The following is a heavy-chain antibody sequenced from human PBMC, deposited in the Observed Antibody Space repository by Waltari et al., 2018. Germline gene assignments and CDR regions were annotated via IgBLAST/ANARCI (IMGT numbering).Heavy chain of an antibody. CDR1: AYTFTSYH. D-gene: IGHD3-3*01. Sequence: VQLVQSGAEVKKPGATVKISCKASAYTFTSYHITWVRQAPGQGLEWMGWMNPNSGNTGYAQKFQGRVTMTRNTSISTAYMELSSLRSEDTAVYYCARVRRRTIFGVVILGYWGQGTLVTVSS. CDR3: ARVRRRTIFGVVILGY. CDR2: MNPNSGNT. V-gene: IGHV1-8*01. J-gene: IGHJ4*02.